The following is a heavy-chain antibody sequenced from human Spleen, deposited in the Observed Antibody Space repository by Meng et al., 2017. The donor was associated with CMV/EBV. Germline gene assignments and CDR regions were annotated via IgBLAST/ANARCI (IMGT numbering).Heavy chain of an antibody. Sequence: GESLKISCAASGFTFDDYGMNWVRQAPGKGLEWVSGINWNGGSTGYADSVKGRFTISRDNAKNSLYLQMNRLRAEDTALYYCVKDLHTSVWQDFDFWGRGTLVTVSS. J-gene: IGHJ4*02. CDR3: VKDLHTSVWQDFDF. CDR1: GFTFDDYG. CDR2: INWNGGST. D-gene: IGHD5/OR15-5a*01. V-gene: IGHV3-20*04.